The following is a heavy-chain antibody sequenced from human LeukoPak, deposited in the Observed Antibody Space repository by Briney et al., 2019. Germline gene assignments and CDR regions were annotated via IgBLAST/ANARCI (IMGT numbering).Heavy chain of an antibody. CDR1: GYSFTNYW. CDR3: ARRRDLYSGSYYPFDY. Sequence: GESLKISCKGSGYSFTNYWIGWVRQMPGKGLKWMGIIYPGDSDARYSPSFQGQVTISADKSISTAYLQWISLKASDTAMYYCARRRDLYSGSYYPFDYWGQGTLVTVSS. CDR2: IYPGDSDA. V-gene: IGHV5-51*01. D-gene: IGHD1-26*01. J-gene: IGHJ4*02.